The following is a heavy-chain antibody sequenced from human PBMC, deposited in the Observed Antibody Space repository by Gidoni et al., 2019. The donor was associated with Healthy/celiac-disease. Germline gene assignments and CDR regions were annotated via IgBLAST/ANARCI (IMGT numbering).Heavy chain of an antibody. D-gene: IGHD3-22*01. V-gene: IGHV4-61*02. CDR1: GGSISSGSYY. CDR3: ARARITMIVVE. Sequence: QVQLQESGPGLVKPSQTLSLTCTVPGGSISSGSYYWSWIRQPAGKGLEWIGRIYTSGSTNYNPSLKSRVTISVDTSKNQFSLKLSSVTAADTAVYYCARARITMIVVEWGQGTLVTVSS. CDR2: IYTSGST. J-gene: IGHJ4*02.